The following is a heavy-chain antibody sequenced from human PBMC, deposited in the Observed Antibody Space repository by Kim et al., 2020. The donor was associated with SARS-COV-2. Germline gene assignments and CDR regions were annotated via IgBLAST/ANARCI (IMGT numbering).Heavy chain of an antibody. Sequence: KGRFTISRDNSKNTLYLQMDSLRAEDTAVYYCARDRRGYCSGGSCYPSDYWGQGTLVTVSS. V-gene: IGHV3-30*01. CDR3: ARDRRGYCSGGSCYPSDY. J-gene: IGHJ4*02. D-gene: IGHD2-15*01.